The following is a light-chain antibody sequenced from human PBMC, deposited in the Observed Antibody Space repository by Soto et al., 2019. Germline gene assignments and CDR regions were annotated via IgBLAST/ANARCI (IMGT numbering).Light chain of an antibody. Sequence: IVLAQSPGTLSLSPGDRATLSCMASQSVSSNYLAWYQQRPGQAPRLLIFGASIRATDIPDRFSGSGSGTDFTLTISRLEHEDFAVYYCQQYGNSLWTFGQGTKVDIK. CDR3: QQYGNSLWT. V-gene: IGKV3-20*01. CDR2: GAS. CDR1: QSVSSNY. J-gene: IGKJ1*01.